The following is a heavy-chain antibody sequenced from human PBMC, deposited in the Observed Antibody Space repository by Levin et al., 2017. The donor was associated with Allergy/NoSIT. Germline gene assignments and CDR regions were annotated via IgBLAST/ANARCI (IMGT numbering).Heavy chain of an antibody. CDR3: VWGVPADPYYYYGMDV. CDR2: IYPGDSDT. Sequence: GESLKISCKGSGYSFTSYWIGWVRQMPGKGLEWMGIIYPGDSDTRYSPSFQGQVTISADKSISTAYLQWSSLKASDTAMYYCVWGVPADPYYYYGMDVWGQGTTVTVSS. D-gene: IGHD2-2*01. CDR1: GYSFTSYW. J-gene: IGHJ6*02. V-gene: IGHV5-51*01.